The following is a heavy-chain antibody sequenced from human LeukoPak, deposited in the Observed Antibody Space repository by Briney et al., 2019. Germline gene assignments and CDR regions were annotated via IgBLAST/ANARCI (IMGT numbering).Heavy chain of an antibody. CDR3: AGDAPINY. Sequence: GGSLSLSCAASGFTLSNSCMSWVRQAPGEGLEWVAIIKKDGSEKYSMDSVKGRFSISRDNPKNSLYLQMNSLRAEDTAVDYCAGDAPINYWGQGTPVTVSS. V-gene: IGHV3-7*01. CDR1: GFTLSNSC. CDR2: IKKDGSEK. D-gene: IGHD2-21*01. J-gene: IGHJ4*02.